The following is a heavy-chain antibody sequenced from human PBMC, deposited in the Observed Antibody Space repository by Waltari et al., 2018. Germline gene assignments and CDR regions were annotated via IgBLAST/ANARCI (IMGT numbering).Heavy chain of an antibody. V-gene: IGHV3-21*01. CDR2: ISSSSSYI. D-gene: IGHD3-10*01. J-gene: IGHJ5*02. CDR3: ASFYGSKNWFDP. CDR1: GFTFSSYS. Sequence: EVQLVESGGGLVKPGGSLRLSCAASGFTFSSYSMNWVRQAPGKGLEWVSSISSSSSYIYYADSVKGRFTISRDNAKNSLYLQMNSLRAEDTAVYYCASFYGSKNWFDPWGQGTLVTVSS.